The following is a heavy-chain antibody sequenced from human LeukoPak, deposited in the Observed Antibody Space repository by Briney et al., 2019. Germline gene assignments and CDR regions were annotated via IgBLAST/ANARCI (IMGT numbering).Heavy chain of an antibody. V-gene: IGHV1-2*02. D-gene: IGHD3-10*01. Sequence: GASVKVSCKASGYTFTGYYMHWVRQAPGQGLEWMGWINPNSGGTNYAQKFQGRVTMTRDTSISTAYMELSRLRSDDTAVYYCARGAPRITMGAQDYWGQGTLVTVSS. CDR2: INPNSGGT. J-gene: IGHJ4*02. CDR3: ARGAPRITMGAQDY. CDR1: GYTFTGYY.